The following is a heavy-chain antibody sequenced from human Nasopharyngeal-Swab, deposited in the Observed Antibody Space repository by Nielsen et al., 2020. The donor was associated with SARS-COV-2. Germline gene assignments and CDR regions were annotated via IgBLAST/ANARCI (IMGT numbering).Heavy chain of an antibody. Sequence: SETLSLTCTVSGGSISSSSYYWGWIRQPPGKGLEWIGSIYYSGSTYYNPSLKSRVTISVDTSKNQFSLKLSSVTVADTAVYYCARRGPLTRDYDSSGPYFDYWGQGTLVTVSS. CDR1: GGSISSSSYY. J-gene: IGHJ4*02. V-gene: IGHV4-39*01. D-gene: IGHD3-22*01. CDR2: IYYSGST. CDR3: ARRGPLTRDYDSSGPYFDY.